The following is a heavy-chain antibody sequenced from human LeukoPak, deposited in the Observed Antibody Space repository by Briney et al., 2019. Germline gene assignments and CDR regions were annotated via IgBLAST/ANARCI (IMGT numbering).Heavy chain of an antibody. J-gene: IGHJ6*03. D-gene: IGHD6-19*01. CDR1: GFSVSRNY. Sequence: GGSLRLSCAASGFSVSRNYMSWVRQAPGKGLEWVGRIKSKTDGGTTDYAAPVKGRFTISRDDSKNTLYLQMNSLKTEDTAVYYCTRDLWLDPRIYYYYMDVWGKGTTVTISS. CDR3: TRDLWLDPRIYYYYMDV. CDR2: IKSKTDGGTT. V-gene: IGHV3-15*01.